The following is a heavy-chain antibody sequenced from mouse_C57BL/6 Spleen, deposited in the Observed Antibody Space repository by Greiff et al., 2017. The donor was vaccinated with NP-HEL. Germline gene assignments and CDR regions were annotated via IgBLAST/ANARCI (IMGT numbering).Heavy chain of an antibody. J-gene: IGHJ4*01. D-gene: IGHD1-1*01. V-gene: IGHV5-17*01. CDR1: GFTFSDYG. CDR3: ARGLVVATGDMDMDY. Sequence: EVKLMESGGGLVKPGGSLKLSCAASGFTFSDYGMHWVRQAPEKGLAWVAYISSGSSTIYYADTVKGRFTISRDNAKNTLFLQMTSLRSEDTAMYYCARGLVVATGDMDMDYWGQGTSVTVSS. CDR2: ISSGSSTI.